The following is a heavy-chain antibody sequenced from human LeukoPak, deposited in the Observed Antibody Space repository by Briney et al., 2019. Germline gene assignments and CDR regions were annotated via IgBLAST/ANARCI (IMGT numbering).Heavy chain of an antibody. CDR2: ISAYNGNT. J-gene: IGHJ4*02. D-gene: IGHD4-17*01. CDR1: GYTFTSYG. CDR3: ARDLYDYGDSGVEN. Sequence: GASVKVSCKASGYTFTSYGISWVRQAPGQGLEWMGWISAYNGNTNYAQKLQGRVTMTTDTSTSTAYMELRSLRSDDTAVYYCARDLYDYGDSGVENWGQGTLVTVSS. V-gene: IGHV1-18*01.